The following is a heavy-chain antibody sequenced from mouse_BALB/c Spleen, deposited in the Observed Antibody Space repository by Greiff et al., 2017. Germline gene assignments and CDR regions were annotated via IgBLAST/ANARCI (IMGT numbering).Heavy chain of an antibody. J-gene: IGHJ4*01. Sequence: VQLQQSGPGLVAPSQSLSITCTVSGFSLTGYGVNWVRQPPGKGLEWLGMIWGDGSTDYNSALKSRLSISKDNSKSQVFLKMNSLQTDDTARYYCARVFYYGNYDYYAMDYWGQGTSVTVSS. V-gene: IGHV2-6-7*01. D-gene: IGHD2-1*01. CDR1: GFSLTGYG. CDR3: ARVFYYGNYDYYAMDY. CDR2: IWGDGST.